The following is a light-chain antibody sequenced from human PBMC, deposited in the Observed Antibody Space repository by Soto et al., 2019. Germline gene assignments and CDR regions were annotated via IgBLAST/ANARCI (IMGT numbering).Light chain of an antibody. J-gene: IGKJ1*01. CDR2: GAS. CDR3: QQYDNWPRT. Sequence: EIVLTQSPGTLSLSPGERATLSCRASQSVSSSYLAWYQQKPGQAPRLLIYGASSRATGIPDRFSGSGSGTRFTLTIASLQSEDFAVYYCQQYDNWPRTFGQGTKVDIK. V-gene: IGKV3-20*01. CDR1: QSVSSSY.